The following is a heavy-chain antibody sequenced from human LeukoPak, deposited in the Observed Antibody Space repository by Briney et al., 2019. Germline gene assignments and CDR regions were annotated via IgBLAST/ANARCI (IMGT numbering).Heavy chain of an antibody. V-gene: IGHV4-39*01. CDR2: IYYSGST. Sequence: SETLSLTCTVSGGSISSYYWGWIRQPPGKGLEWIGSIYYSGSTYYNPSLKSRVTISVDTSKNQFSLKLSSVTAADTAVYYCARLYSSSWYVDYWGQGTLVTVSS. J-gene: IGHJ4*02. CDR3: ARLYSSSWYVDY. D-gene: IGHD6-13*01. CDR1: GGSISSYY.